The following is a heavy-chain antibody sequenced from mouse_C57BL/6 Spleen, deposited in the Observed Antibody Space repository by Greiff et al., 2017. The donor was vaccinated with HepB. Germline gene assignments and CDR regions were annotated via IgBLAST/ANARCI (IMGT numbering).Heavy chain of an antibody. Sequence: EVQLQQSGPELVKPGASVKISCKASGYTFTDYYMNWVKQSHGKSLEWIGDINPNNGGTSYNQKFKGKATLTVDKSSSTAYMELRSLTSEDSAVYYCARRDYSNQYYFDYWGQGTTLTVSS. J-gene: IGHJ2*01. CDR3: ARRDYSNQYYFDY. V-gene: IGHV1-26*01. D-gene: IGHD2-5*01. CDR2: INPNNGGT. CDR1: GYTFTDYY.